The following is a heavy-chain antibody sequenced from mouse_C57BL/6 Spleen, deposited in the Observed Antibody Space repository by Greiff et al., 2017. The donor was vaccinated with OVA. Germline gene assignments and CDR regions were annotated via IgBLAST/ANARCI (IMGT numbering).Heavy chain of an antibody. D-gene: IGHD1-1*01. CDR3: ARRSGSSFWYFDV. CDR2: INSDGGST. J-gene: IGHJ1*03. CDR1: EYEFPSPD. V-gene: IGHV5-2*01. Sequence: EVNVVESGGGLVQPGESLKLSCESNEYEFPSPDMSWVRKTPEKRLELVAAINSDGGSTYYPDTMERRFIISRDNTKKTLYLQMSSLRSEDTALYYCARRSGSSFWYFDVWGTGTTVTVSS.